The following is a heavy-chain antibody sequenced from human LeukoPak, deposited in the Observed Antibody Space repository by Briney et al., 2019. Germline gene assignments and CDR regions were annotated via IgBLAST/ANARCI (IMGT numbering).Heavy chain of an antibody. V-gene: IGHV4-34*01. J-gene: IGHJ4*02. CDR1: GGSFSGYY. Sequence: SETLSLTCAVYGGSFSGYYWSWIRQPPGKGLEWIGETNHSGSTNYNPSLKSRVTISVDTSKNQFSLKLSSVTAADTAVYYCARDGGHSTDFDYWGQGILVTVSS. D-gene: IGHD2/OR15-2a*01. CDR3: ARDGGHSTDFDY. CDR2: TNHSGST.